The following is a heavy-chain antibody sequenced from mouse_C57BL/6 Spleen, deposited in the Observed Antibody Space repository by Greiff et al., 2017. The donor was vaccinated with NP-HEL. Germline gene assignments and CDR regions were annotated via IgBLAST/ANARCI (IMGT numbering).Heavy chain of an antibody. CDR3: ARYESDGYYFDY. D-gene: IGHD2-3*01. J-gene: IGHJ2*01. CDR2: IDPSDSYT. CDR1: GYTFTSYW. Sequence: QVQLKQPGAELVMPGASVKLSCKASGYTFTSYWMHWVKQRPGQGLEWIGEIDPSDSYTNYNQKFKGKSTLTVDKSSSTAYMQLSSLTSEDSAVYYCARYESDGYYFDYWGQGTTLTVSS. V-gene: IGHV1-69*01.